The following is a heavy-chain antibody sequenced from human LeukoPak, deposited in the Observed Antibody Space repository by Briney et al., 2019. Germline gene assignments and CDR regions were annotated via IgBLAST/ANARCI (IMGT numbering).Heavy chain of an antibody. J-gene: IGHJ4*02. CDR2: FDPEDGET. V-gene: IGHV1-24*01. CDR3: AIETLRGWY. Sequence: ASVRVSCKVSGYTLTELSMHWVRQAPGKGLEWMGGFDPEDGETIYAQKFQGRVTMTEDTPTDTAYMELRSLRSDDTAVYYCAIETLRGWYWGQGTLVTVSS. CDR1: GYTLTELS.